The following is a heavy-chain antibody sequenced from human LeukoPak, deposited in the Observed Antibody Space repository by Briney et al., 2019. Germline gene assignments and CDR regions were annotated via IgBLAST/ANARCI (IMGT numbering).Heavy chain of an antibody. CDR3: ARDNSIHERGWWFDP. CDR1: GYSFTSHY. D-gene: IGHD4-23*01. J-gene: IGHJ5*02. CDR2: INPRGTST. Sequence: GASVKVSSKASGYSFTSHYMHWVRQAPGQGREWMGLINPRGTSTIYAEKFQGRIIMTRDMSTTTDYMELSSLKSDDTAVYYCARDNSIHERGWWFDPWGQGTLVTVSS. V-gene: IGHV1-46*01.